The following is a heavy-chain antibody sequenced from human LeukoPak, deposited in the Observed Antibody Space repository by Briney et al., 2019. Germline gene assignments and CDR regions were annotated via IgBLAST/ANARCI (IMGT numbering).Heavy chain of an antibody. J-gene: IGHJ4*02. D-gene: IGHD7-27*01. CDR1: GFTFSTYG. Sequence: GGSLRLSCAASGFTFSTYGMHWVRQAPGKGLEWVAVVSYDGSSIYYADSVKGRFTISRDNSKNTLYLQMNSLRRDDTALYFWTKAQLGRHELGNFYFDYWGQGTLVTVSS. CDR3: TKAQLGRHELGNFYFDY. V-gene: IGHV3-30*18. CDR2: VSYDGSSI.